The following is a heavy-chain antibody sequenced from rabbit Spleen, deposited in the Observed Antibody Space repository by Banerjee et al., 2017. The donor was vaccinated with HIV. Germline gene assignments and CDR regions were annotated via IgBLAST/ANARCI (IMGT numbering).Heavy chain of an antibody. CDR2: ISTFGSA. V-gene: IGHV1S29*01. CDR3: ARDRAGDAYTFFNL. Sequence: WVRQAPGKGLEYIGWISTFGSAYYANWVNGRFTISSDNAQNTVGLQLNSLTAADTATYFCARDRAGDAYTFFNLWGQGTLVTVS. J-gene: IGHJ4*01. D-gene: IGHD6-1*01.